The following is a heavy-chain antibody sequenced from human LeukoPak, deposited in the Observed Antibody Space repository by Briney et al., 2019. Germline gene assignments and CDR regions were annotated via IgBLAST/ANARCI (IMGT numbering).Heavy chain of an antibody. J-gene: IGHJ4*02. CDR1: AASFSSYA. V-gene: IGHV1-69*13. D-gene: IGHD2-15*01. CDR2: IVPIFGTT. CDR3: AMDPGNSGGQN. Sequence: AASVKVSCKASAASFSSYANSWVRQAPGQGLEWMGGIVPIFGTTKYAQKFQGRVTLTADQSTSTTYMELSSLRSEDTAFYYCAMDPGNSGGQNLGQGTLVTVSS.